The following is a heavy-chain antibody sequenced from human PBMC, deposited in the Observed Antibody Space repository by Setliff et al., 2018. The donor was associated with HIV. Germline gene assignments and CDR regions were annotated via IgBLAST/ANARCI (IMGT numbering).Heavy chain of an antibody. CDR2: IYTSGST. CDR1: GYSISRGYY. D-gene: IGHD3-10*01. V-gene: IGHV4-61*02. CDR3: ARGGGYYGSGSYQYYFDY. J-gene: IGHJ4*02. Sequence: PSETLSLTCAVSGYSISRGYYWSWIRQPAGKGLEWIGRIYTSGSTKYHPALKSRVTISIYTSKSQFSLQLSSVTAADTAVYYCARGGGYYGSGSYQYYFDYWGQGTLVTVSS.